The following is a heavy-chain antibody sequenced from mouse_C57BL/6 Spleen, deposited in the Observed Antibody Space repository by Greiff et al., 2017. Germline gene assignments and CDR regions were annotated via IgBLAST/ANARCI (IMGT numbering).Heavy chain of an antibody. J-gene: IGHJ3*01. Sequence: VQLQQSGAELVRPGASVKLSCTASGFNIQDYYMHWVKQRPEQGLEWIGRIDPEDGDTEYAPKFQGKATMTADTSSNTAYLQLSSLTSEDTAVYYCTYYYGSSYGFAYWGQGTLVTVSA. CDR1: GFNIQDYY. D-gene: IGHD1-1*01. CDR3: TYYYGSSYGFAY. CDR2: IDPEDGDT. V-gene: IGHV14-1*01.